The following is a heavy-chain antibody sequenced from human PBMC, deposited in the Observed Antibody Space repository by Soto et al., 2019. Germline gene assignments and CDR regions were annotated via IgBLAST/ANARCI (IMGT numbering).Heavy chain of an antibody. CDR3: ARDREYYDILTGYYPYYYGMDV. CDR1: GFTFSDYY. V-gene: IGHV3-11*01. Sequence: QVQLVESGGGLVKPGGSLRLSCVASGFTFSDYYMSWIRQAPGKGLEWVSYISSSGSTIYYADSVKGRFTISRDNAKNSLYLQMNSLRAEDTAVYYCARDREYYDILTGYYPYYYGMDVWGQGTTVTVSS. D-gene: IGHD3-9*01. CDR2: ISSSGSTI. J-gene: IGHJ6*02.